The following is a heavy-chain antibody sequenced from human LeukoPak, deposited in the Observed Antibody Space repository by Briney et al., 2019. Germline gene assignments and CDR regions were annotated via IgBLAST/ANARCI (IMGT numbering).Heavy chain of an antibody. Sequence: PSETLSLTCTVSGGSISSYYWSWIRQPPGKGLEWIGYIYYSGSTNYNPSLKSRVTISVDTSKNQFSLKLSSVTAADTAVYYCASVSPANDYWGQGTLVTVSS. CDR3: ASVSPANDY. CDR2: IYYSGST. CDR1: GGSISSYY. D-gene: IGHD2-15*01. J-gene: IGHJ4*02. V-gene: IGHV4-59*08.